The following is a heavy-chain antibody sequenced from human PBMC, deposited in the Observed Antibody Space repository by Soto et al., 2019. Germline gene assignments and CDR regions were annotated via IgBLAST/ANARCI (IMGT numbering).Heavy chain of an antibody. Sequence: GEALKISWKGSGYSFTSYWIGWVRQMPGKGMELMVIIYPGDSDTRYSPSFQGQVTISADKSIRTAYLQWSSLKASDTAMYYCARLSYTDCGGPFDXWGQGTLVTVSX. CDR1: GYSFTSYW. CDR2: IYPGDSDT. J-gene: IGHJ4*02. CDR3: ARLSYTDCGGPFDX. V-gene: IGHV5-51*01. D-gene: IGHD4-17*01.